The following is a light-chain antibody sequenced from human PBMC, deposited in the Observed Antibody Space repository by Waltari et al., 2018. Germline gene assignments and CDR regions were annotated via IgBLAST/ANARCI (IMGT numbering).Light chain of an antibody. J-gene: IGLJ2*01. CDR1: SSDVGTYNY. V-gene: IGLV2-8*01. CDR2: EVT. CDR3: SSYAGSNNLL. Sequence: QSALTQPPSASGSPGQSVTTSCTGTSSDVGTYNYVSWYQQHPGKAPKLMIYEVTKRPSGVPDRFSGSKSGNTASLTVSGLQAEDEADYYCSSYAGSNNLLFGGGTKLTVL.